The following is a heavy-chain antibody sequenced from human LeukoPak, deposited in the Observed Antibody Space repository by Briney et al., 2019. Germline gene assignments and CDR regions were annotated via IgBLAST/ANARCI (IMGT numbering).Heavy chain of an antibody. CDR2: IYYSGST. J-gene: IGHJ4*02. Sequence: ASETLSLTCTVSGGSISSYYWSWIWQPPGKGLEWIGYIYYSGSTNYNPSLKSRVTISVDTSKNQFSLKLSSVTAADTAVYYCARAQNFGLFDYWGQGTLVTVSS. V-gene: IGHV4-59*13. CDR3: ARAQNFGLFDY. D-gene: IGHD3-10*01. CDR1: GGSISSYY.